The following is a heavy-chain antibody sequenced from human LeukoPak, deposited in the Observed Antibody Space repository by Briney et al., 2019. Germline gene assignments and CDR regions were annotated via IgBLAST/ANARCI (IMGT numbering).Heavy chain of an antibody. CDR1: GFTFSDYE. CDR3: ARGLRKGRYFDY. Sequence: GGSLRLSCAASGFTFSDYEMNWLRQAPGKGLEWVSYISGSGTTMYYADSVRGQFTISRDNAENSLYLQTNRLRAEDTAIYYCARGLRKGRYFDYWGQGTLVTVSS. J-gene: IGHJ4*02. V-gene: IGHV3-48*03. D-gene: IGHD3-16*01. CDR2: ISGSGTTM.